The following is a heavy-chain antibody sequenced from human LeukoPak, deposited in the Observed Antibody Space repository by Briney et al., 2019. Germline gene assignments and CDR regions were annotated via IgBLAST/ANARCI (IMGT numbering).Heavy chain of an antibody. CDR2: IKGKSVGGII. Sequence: GGSLRLSCAASGFTFSDAWMTWVRQAPGKGLEWVGRIKGKSVGGIIEYATPVKGRFTISRDDSKDTVYLQMNSLTSEDTAVYYCTTERIWGQGTQVTVSS. V-gene: IGHV3-15*01. CDR1: GFTFSDAW. CDR3: TTERI. J-gene: IGHJ4*02.